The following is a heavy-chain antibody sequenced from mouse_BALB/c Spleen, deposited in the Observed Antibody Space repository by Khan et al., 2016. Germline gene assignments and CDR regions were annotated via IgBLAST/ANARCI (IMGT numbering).Heavy chain of an antibody. CDR3: ARSVYYGSYFDY. D-gene: IGHD2-2*01. J-gene: IGHJ2*01. CDR2: IYPGSGNT. V-gene: IGHV1-77*01. CDR1: FYTFPSYY. Sequence: QVQLQQPGAELARPGASVKLSFKASFYTFPSYYINWVKQRTGQGLEWIGEIYPGSGNTYYNEKFKGKATLTADKSSSTAYMQLSSLTSEDSAVYFCARSVYYGSYFDYWGQGTTLTVSS.